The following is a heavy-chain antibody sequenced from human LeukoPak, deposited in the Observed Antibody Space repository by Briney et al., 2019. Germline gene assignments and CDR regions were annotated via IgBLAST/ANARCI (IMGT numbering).Heavy chain of an antibody. CDR1: GGSISSYY. J-gene: IGHJ5*02. CDR2: IYTSGST. D-gene: IGHD6-13*01. Sequence: SETLSLTCTVSGGSISSYYWSWIRQPAGKGLEWIGRIYTSGSTNYNPSLKSRVTMSVDTSTNQFSLKLSSVTAADTAVYYCARETIAAAGPGGGSINSFDPWGQGTLVTVSS. V-gene: IGHV4-4*07. CDR3: ARETIAAAGPGGGSINSFDP.